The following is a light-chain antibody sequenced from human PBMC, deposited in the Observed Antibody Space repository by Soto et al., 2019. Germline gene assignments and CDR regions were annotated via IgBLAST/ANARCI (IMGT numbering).Light chain of an antibody. V-gene: IGKV1-5*03. J-gene: IGKJ2*01. CDR3: QQYNSYPYT. CDR2: KAS. Sequence: DSQMTQSPSTLSASVGDRVSITCRASQSISSWLAWYQQKAGKAPKLLIYKASSLESGVPSRFSGGGSGTEFTLTISSLQPDDFATYYCQQYNSYPYTFGQGTKVDIK. CDR1: QSISSW.